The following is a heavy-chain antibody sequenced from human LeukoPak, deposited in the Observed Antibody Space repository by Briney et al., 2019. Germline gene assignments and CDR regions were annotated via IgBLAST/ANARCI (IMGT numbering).Heavy chain of an antibody. Sequence: SETLSLTCTVSGGSISNYYWSWIRQPAGKGLQWIGRIYTSGSTNYNPSLKSRVTMSIDTSNNRFSLKLSSVTAADTAVYYCARTIWFGSSYYFDYWGQGTLVTVSS. V-gene: IGHV4-4*07. CDR3: ARTIWFGSSYYFDY. CDR1: GGSISNYY. D-gene: IGHD3-10*01. J-gene: IGHJ4*02. CDR2: IYTSGST.